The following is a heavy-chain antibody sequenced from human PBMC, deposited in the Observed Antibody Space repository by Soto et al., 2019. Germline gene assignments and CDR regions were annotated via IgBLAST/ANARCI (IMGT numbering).Heavy chain of an antibody. J-gene: IGHJ6*02. V-gene: IGHV4-31*03. D-gene: IGHD3-3*01. Sequence: SETLSLTCTVSGGSISSGGYYWSWIRQHPGKGLEWIGYIYYSGSTYYNPSLKSRVTISVDTSKNQFSLKLSSVTAADTAVYYCARNYLISYYDFWSGYSAVSDGMGVWGQGTTVTVSS. CDR2: IYYSGST. CDR3: ARNYLISYYDFWSGYSAVSDGMGV. CDR1: GGSISSGGYY.